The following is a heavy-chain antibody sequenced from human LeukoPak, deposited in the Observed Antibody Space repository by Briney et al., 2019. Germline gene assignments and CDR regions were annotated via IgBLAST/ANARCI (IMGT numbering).Heavy chain of an antibody. V-gene: IGHV3-30-3*01. J-gene: IGHJ4*02. CDR1: GFTFSSYA. D-gene: IGHD4-17*01. Sequence: PGGSLRLSCAASGFTFSSYAMHWVRQAPGKGLEWVAVISYDGSNKYYADSVKGRFTISRDNSKNTLYLQMNSLRAEDTAVYYCARVDYGDSPFDYWGQGTLVTVSS. CDR3: ARVDYGDSPFDY. CDR2: ISYDGSNK.